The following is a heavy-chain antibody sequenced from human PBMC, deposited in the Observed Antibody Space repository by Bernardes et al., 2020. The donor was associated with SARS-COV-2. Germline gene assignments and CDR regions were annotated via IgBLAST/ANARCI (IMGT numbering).Heavy chain of an antibody. D-gene: IGHD3-22*01. J-gene: IGHJ3*02. V-gene: IGHV3-21*01. CDR2: ISSSSSYI. Sequence: GGYLSPSGAAAGFTFSRYSMNWVRPAPGKGLEWVSSISSSSSYIYYADSVKGRFTISRDNAKNSLYLQMNSLRAEDTAVYYCAREGSGYDSSGYYYPYAFDIWGQGTMVTVSS. CDR1: GFTFSRYS. CDR3: AREGSGYDSSGYYYPYAFDI.